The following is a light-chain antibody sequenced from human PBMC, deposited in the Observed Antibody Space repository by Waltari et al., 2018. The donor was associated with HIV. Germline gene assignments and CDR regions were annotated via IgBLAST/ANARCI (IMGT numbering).Light chain of an antibody. CDR2: NVN. J-gene: IGLJ2*01. V-gene: IGLV2-14*03. Sequence: QSALTQPASASGSPGQSITISCTGTSNDIGRYEYVSWYQQHPGKAPNLIIYNVNRRSTGVSDRFSGSKSGNTASLTISGLQPEDEADYYCGAYTGSGNLGLFGGGTKLTVL. CDR3: GAYTGSGNLGL. CDR1: SNDIGRYEY.